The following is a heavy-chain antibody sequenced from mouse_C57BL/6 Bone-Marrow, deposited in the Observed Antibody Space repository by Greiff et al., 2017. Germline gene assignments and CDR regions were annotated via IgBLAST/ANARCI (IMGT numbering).Heavy chain of an antibody. Sequence: QVQLQQSGAELARPGASVKLSCKASGYTFTSYGISWVKQRTGQGLEWIGEIYPRSGNTYYNEKFKGKATLTADKSSSTAYMALRSLTSEDSAVDFCARWNYGSSYENYWGQGTTLTVSS. CDR1: GYTFTSYG. D-gene: IGHD1-1*01. CDR3: ARWNYGSSYENY. J-gene: IGHJ2*01. CDR2: IYPRSGNT. V-gene: IGHV1-81*01.